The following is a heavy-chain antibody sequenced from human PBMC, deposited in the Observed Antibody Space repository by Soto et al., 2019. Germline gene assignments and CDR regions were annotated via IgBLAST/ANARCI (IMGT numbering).Heavy chain of an antibody. CDR2: IYHSGST. CDR1: GGSISSAGFS. V-gene: IGHV4-30-2*01. D-gene: IGHD1-7*01. CDR3: PAPDSYYFSGMDV. J-gene: IGHJ6*02. Sequence: SETLSLTCAVSGGSISSAGFSWSWIRQPPGKGLEWIGYIYHSGSTYYNPSLKSRVTISVDRSKNQFSLKVSSWHAADTVYQELPAPDSYYFSGMDVWCQGTTVTVSS.